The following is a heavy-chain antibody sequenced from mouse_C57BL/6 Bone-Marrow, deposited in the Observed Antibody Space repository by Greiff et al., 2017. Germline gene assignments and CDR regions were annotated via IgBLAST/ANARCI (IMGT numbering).Heavy chain of an antibody. D-gene: IGHD1-1*01. Sequence: VQLQQSDAELVKPGASVKISCKVSGYTSTDHTIHWMKQRPEQGLEWIGYIYPRDGSTKYNEKFKGKATLTADKSSSTAYMQLNSLTSEDSAVYFCARMGLRYSAWFAYWGQGTLVTVSA. J-gene: IGHJ3*01. CDR2: IYPRDGST. CDR3: ARMGLRYSAWFAY. V-gene: IGHV1-78*01. CDR1: GYTSTDHT.